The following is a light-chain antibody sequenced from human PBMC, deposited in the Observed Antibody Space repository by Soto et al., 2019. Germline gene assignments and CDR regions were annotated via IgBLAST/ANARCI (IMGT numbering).Light chain of an antibody. CDR1: QTVTNY. CDR3: QQRSHWPIT. CDR2: DAS. V-gene: IGKV3-11*01. J-gene: IGKJ5*01. Sequence: EIVLTQSPATLSLSPGEIATLSCRASQTVTNYLAWYQQKPGQAPRLLIYDASNRATGIPARFSGSGSGTDFTLTISSLEPEDFAVYYCQQRSHWPITFGQGTRLEIK.